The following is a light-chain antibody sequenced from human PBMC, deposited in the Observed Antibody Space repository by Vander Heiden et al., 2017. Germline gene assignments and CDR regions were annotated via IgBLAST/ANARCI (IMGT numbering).Light chain of an antibody. CDR3: QQYGSSPWYT. Sequence: DIVLTQSQGTLSLSPGERATLSCRASQSVSSSYFAWYQQTPGQAPRRLIYGASSRATGIPDRFSGSGSGTDFTLTISRLEPEDFAVYYCQQYGSSPWYTFGQGTKLEIK. CDR2: GAS. V-gene: IGKV3-20*01. CDR1: QSVSSSY. J-gene: IGKJ2*01.